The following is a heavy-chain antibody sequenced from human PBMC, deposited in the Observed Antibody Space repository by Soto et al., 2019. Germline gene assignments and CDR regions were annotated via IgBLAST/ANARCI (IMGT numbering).Heavy chain of an antibody. V-gene: IGHV1-18*01. J-gene: IGHJ3*02. CDR3: ARDAITLGGVIVMVEFAFDI. CDR1: GYTFTSYG. CDR2: ISAYNGNT. Sequence: QVQLVQSGAEVKKPGASVKVSCKASGYTFTSYGISWVRQAPGQGLEWMGWISAYNGNTNYAQKLQGRVTMTTDTSTSRAYMELRSLTSDDTAVYYCARDAITLGGVIVMVEFAFDIWGQGTMVTVSS. D-gene: IGHD3-16*02.